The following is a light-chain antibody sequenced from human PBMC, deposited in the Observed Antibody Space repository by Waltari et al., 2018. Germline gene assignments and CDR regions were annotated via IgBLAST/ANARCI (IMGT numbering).Light chain of an antibody. J-gene: IGLJ2*01. CDR2: EVS. Sequence: QAALTQPRSVSGSPGQSVTISCTGTSSDLGGYNSVSWYQHHPGTAPKLKIYEVSKRPSGVSDRFSGSKSGNTASLTISGLQLEDEADYYCSSYAGRNSLLFGGGTRLTVL. V-gene: IGLV2-11*01. CDR1: SSDLGGYNS. CDR3: SSYAGRNSLL.